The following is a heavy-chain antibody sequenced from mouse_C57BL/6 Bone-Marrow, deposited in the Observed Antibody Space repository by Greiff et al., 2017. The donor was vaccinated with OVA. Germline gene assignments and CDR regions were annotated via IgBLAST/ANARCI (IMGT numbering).Heavy chain of an antibody. CDR3: ARSAVSYYYGSSYWYFDV. J-gene: IGHJ1*03. Sequence: VQLQQSVAELVRPGASVKLSCTASGFNIKNTYMHWVKQRPEQGLEWIGRIDPANGNTKYAPKFQGKATITADTSSNTAYLQLSSLTSEDTAIYYCARSAVSYYYGSSYWYFDVWGTGTTVTVSS. CDR2: IDPANGNT. CDR1: GFNIKNTY. V-gene: IGHV14-3*01. D-gene: IGHD1-1*01.